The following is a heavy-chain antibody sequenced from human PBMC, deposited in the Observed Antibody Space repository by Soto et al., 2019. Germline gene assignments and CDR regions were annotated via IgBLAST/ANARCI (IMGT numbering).Heavy chain of an antibody. V-gene: IGHV3-23*01. CDR3: AKGDTTVTTSMDV. Sequence: GGSLRLSCAASGFTFSSYAMSWVRQAPGKGLEWVSVISGSGGSTYYADSRFTISRDNSKNTLYLQMNSLRAEDTAVYYCAKGDTTVTTSMDVWGQGTTVTVSS. D-gene: IGHD4-17*01. CDR1: GFTFSSYA. CDR2: ISGSGGST. J-gene: IGHJ6*02.